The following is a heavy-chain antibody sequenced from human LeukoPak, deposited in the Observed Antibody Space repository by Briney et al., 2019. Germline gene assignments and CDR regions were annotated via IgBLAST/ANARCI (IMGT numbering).Heavy chain of an antibody. CDR1: GGSISSYY. V-gene: IGHV4-59*01. Sequence: PSETLSLTCTVSGGSISSYYWSWIRQPPGKGPEWIGYIYYSGSTNYNPSLKSRVTISVDTSKNQFSLKLSSVTAADTAVYYCAGSISSGYYRGIDPFDIWGQGTMVTVSS. J-gene: IGHJ3*02. D-gene: IGHD3-22*01. CDR3: AGSISSGYYRGIDPFDI. CDR2: IYYSGST.